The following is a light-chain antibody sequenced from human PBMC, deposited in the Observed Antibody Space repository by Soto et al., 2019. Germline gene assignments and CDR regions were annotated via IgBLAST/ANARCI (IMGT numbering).Light chain of an antibody. CDR1: QSVSTN. CDR2: GAS. J-gene: IGKJ1*01. V-gene: IGKV3D-15*01. CDR3: HHYET. Sequence: EIVMTQSPATLSVSPGERATLSCRASQSVSTNLAWYQQKPGQALRLLMYGASIRAAGVPDRFSGSGSGTEFTLTISRLEPEDFTVYYCHHYETFGQGTKVDIK.